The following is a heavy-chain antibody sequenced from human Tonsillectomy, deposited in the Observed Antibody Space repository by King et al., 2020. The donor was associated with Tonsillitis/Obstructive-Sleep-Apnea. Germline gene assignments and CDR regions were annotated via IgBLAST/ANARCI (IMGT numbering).Heavy chain of an antibody. CDR3: ARHRKGYPLDY. Sequence: QLQESGPGLVKPSETLSLTCTVSGGSISSSSYYWGWIRQPPGKGLEWIGSIYYSWSTYYNPPLKSRVTISVDTSKNQFSLKLSSVTAADTAVYYCARHRKGYPLDYWGQGTLVTVSS. CDR1: GGSISSSSYY. D-gene: IGHD5-18*01. V-gene: IGHV4-39*01. CDR2: IYYSWST. J-gene: IGHJ4*02.